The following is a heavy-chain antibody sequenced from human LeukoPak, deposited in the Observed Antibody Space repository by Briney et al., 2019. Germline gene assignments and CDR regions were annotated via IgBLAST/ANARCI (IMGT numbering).Heavy chain of an antibody. J-gene: IGHJ5*02. CDR1: GFTFSRYW. V-gene: IGHV3-74*01. Sequence: GGSLRLSCAASGFTFSRYWMHWVRQAPGKGLVWVSRISPDGSRTTYADSVKGRFTISRDNAKKSLYLQIDSLRVEDTAVYYCARDKGNNWFDPWGQGTLVTVPS. CDR3: ARDKGNNWFDP. CDR2: ISPDGSRT.